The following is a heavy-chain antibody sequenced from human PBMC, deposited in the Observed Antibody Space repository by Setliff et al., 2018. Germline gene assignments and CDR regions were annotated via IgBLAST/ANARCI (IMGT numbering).Heavy chain of an antibody. CDR1: GFTFRGFA. V-gene: IGHV3-30*02. D-gene: IGHD2-21*02. Sequence: GSLRLSCAASGFTFRGFAMHWVRQAPGKGLEWVAFIRHDEGDIYYTNSVKGRFTVSRDNSKNTLYLQMNILRPEDTALYYCVRDSSADYYDNDYFEYWGQGALVTVSS. CDR3: VRDSSADYYDNDYFEY. J-gene: IGHJ1*01. CDR2: IRHDEGDI.